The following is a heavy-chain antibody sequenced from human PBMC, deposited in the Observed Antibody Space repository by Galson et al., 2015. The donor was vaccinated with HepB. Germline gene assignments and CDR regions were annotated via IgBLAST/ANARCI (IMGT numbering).Heavy chain of an antibody. J-gene: IGHJ4*02. Sequence: ETLSLTCDVYGGSFSGYYWSWIRQPPGKGLEWIGEINHSGSTNYNPSLKSRVTISVDTSKNQFSLKLSSVTAADTAVYYCARIGSGLSPLDYWGQGTLVTVSS. CDR2: INHSGST. V-gene: IGHV4-34*01. D-gene: IGHD3-16*01. CDR3: ARIGSGLSPLDY. CDR1: GGSFSGYY.